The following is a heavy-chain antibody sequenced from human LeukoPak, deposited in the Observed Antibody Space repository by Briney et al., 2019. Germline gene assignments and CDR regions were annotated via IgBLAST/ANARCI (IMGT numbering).Heavy chain of an antibody. Sequence: GSLRLSCAASGFTFSSYAMSWVRQAPGKGLEWVSAISGSGGSTYYADSVKGRFTISRDNSKNTQYLQMNSLRAEDTAVYYCAKDRFQVVVAATRYFDYWGQGTLVTVSS. J-gene: IGHJ4*02. V-gene: IGHV3-23*01. CDR2: ISGSGGST. CDR1: GFTFSSYA. D-gene: IGHD2-15*01. CDR3: AKDRFQVVVAATRYFDY.